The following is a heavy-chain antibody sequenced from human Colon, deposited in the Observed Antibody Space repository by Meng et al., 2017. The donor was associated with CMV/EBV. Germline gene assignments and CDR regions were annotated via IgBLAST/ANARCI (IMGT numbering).Heavy chain of an antibody. D-gene: IGHD2-2*02. CDR1: GFSVNDKS. V-gene: IGHV3-23*01. CDR2: ISGSGGST. Sequence: GGSLRLSCSVSGFSVNDKSMTWVRQAPGKGLEWVSAISGSGGSTYYADSVKGRFTISRDNSKNTLYLQMNSLRAEDTAVYYCQTNPQVVPAAIFPTFDYWGQGTLVTVSS. J-gene: IGHJ4*02. CDR3: QTNPQVVPAAIFPTFDY.